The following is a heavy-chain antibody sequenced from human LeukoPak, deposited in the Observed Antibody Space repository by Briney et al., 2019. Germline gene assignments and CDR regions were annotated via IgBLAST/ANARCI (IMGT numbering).Heavy chain of an antibody. CDR3: ARDSPVILAGGFDP. V-gene: IGHV3-7*01. Sequence: AGGSLRLSCAASGFTFSSYWMSWVRQAPGKGLEWVANIKQDGSEKYYVDSVKGRFTISRDNAKNSLHLQMNSLRAEDTAVYYCARDSPVILAGGFDPWGQGTLVTVSS. CDR1: GFTFSSYW. J-gene: IGHJ5*02. CDR2: IKQDGSEK. D-gene: IGHD2/OR15-2a*01.